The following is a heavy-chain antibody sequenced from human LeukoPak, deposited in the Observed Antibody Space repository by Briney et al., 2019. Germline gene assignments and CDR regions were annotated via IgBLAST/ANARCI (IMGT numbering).Heavy chain of an antibody. D-gene: IGHD2-15*01. Sequence: GGSLRLSCAASGFTFSSYSMNWVRQAPGKGLEWVSSISSSSSYIYYADSVKGRFTISRDNAKNSLYLQMNSLRAEDTAVYYCARDFGPDLYCSGGSCLVLSYCYYGMDVWGQGTTVTVSS. CDR1: GFTFSSYS. CDR3: ARDFGPDLYCSGGSCLVLSYCYYGMDV. CDR2: ISSSSSYI. V-gene: IGHV3-21*01. J-gene: IGHJ6*02.